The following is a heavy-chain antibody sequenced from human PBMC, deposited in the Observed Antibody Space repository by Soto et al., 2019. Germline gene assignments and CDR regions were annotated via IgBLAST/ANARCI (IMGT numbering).Heavy chain of an antibody. D-gene: IGHD2-15*01. J-gene: IGHJ4*02. V-gene: IGHV3-30*03. CDR2: ISYDGSNT. CDR3: ARDYSGGSSAPDY. Sequence: HPGGSLRLSCVASGFTFSSYGMHWIRQAPGKGLEWVAIISYDGSNTYYADSVKGRFTISRDNSKNTLYLQMNSLRADDTAVYHCARDYSGGSSAPDYWGQGTLVTVS. CDR1: GFTFSSYG.